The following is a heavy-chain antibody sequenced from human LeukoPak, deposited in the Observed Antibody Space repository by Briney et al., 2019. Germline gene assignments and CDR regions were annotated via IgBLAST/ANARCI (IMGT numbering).Heavy chain of an antibody. CDR3: ARHYYGSGSYSTPFDY. Sequence: SGPTLVNPTQTLTLTCTFSGFSLSTSGMCVSWIRQPPGKALEWLARIDWDDDKYYSTSLKTSLIISKDTSKNQVVLTMTNMDPVDTATYYCARHYYGSGSYSTPFDYWGQGTLVTVSS. V-gene: IGHV2-70*11. CDR2: IDWDDDK. J-gene: IGHJ4*02. D-gene: IGHD3-10*01. CDR1: GFSLSTSGMC.